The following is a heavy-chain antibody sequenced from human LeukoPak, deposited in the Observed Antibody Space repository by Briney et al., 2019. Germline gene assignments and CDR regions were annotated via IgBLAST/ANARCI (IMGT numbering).Heavy chain of an antibody. J-gene: IGHJ6*02. CDR3: AKDTCSGGSCYYYYGMDV. D-gene: IGHD2-15*01. CDR1: GFTFSRYG. CDR2: ISHDGSNN. V-gene: IGHV3-30*18. Sequence: GGSLRLSCAASGFTFSRYGIHWVRQAPGKGLEWVAVISHDGSNNYYADSVKGRFTISRDNSKNTLYLQMISLRAEDTAVYYCAKDTCSGGSCYYYYGMDVWGQGTTVTVSS.